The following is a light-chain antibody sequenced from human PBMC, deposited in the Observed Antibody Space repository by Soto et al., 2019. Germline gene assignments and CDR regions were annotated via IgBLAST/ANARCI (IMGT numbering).Light chain of an antibody. CDR1: SGDVGGYNY. Sequence: QSVLTQPPSASGSPGQSVTISCTGTSGDVGGYNYVSWYQQHPGKAPNLMIFEVSERPSGVPDRFSASKSGNTASLTVSGLQAEDEADYYCSSYAGSNNYVFGTGTK. J-gene: IGLJ1*01. CDR2: EVS. V-gene: IGLV2-8*01. CDR3: SSYAGSNNYV.